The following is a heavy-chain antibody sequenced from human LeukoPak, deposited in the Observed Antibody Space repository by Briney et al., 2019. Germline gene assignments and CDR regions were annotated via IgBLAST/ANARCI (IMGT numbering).Heavy chain of an antibody. CDR2: ITSKAYGGTA. Sequence: GGSLRLSCTASGFTFGDYAISWFRPAPGKGLEWVAFITSKAYGGTAEYAASVKGRFTMSRDDSKSIAYLQMNSLKIDDTGFYYCTKAIGIVVGTWYFDYWGQGALVTVSS. D-gene: IGHD6-19*01. J-gene: IGHJ4*02. CDR3: TKAIGIVVGTWYFDY. V-gene: IGHV3-49*03. CDR1: GFTFGDYA.